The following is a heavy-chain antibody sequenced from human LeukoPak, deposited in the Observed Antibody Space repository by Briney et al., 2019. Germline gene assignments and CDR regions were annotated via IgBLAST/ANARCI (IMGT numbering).Heavy chain of an antibody. J-gene: IGHJ4*02. D-gene: IGHD6-13*01. Sequence: ASVKVSCKASGYTFFSYGISWVRQAPGQGLEWMGWIRAFNGDTNYAQKFQDRVTMTTDTSTTTAYMELRSLRSDDTAVYYCATPSGYSSSWYDYWGQGTLVTVSS. CDR2: IRAFNGDT. CDR3: ATPSGYSSSWYDY. CDR1: GYTFFSYG. V-gene: IGHV1-18*01.